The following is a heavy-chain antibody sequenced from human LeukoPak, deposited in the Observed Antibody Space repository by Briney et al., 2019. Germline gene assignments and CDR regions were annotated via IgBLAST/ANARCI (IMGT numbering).Heavy chain of an antibody. D-gene: IGHD3-22*01. CDR2: INHSGST. CDR1: GGSFSGYY. V-gene: IGHV4-34*01. CDR3: ARGLGRGGETYDSSGYFDY. Sequence: SEALSLTCAVYGGSFSGYYWSWIRQPPGKGLEWIGEINHSGSTNYNPSLKSRVTISVDTSKNQFSLKLSSVTAADTAVYYCARGLGRGGETYDSSGYFDYCGQGTLVTVSS. J-gene: IGHJ4*02.